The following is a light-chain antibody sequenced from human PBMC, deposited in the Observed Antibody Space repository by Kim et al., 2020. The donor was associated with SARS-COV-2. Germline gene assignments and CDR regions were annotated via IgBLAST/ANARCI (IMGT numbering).Light chain of an antibody. J-gene: IGLJ1*01. CDR2: DVS. CDR1: SSDVGGYNY. Sequence: QSDLTQPASVSGSPGQSITISCTGTSSDVGGYNYVSWYQQHPGKAPKLMIYDVSKRPSGVSNRFSGSKSGNTASLTISGLQAEDEAAYYCSSYTSISTWVFGTGTKVTVL. CDR3: SSYTSISTWV. V-gene: IGLV2-14*01.